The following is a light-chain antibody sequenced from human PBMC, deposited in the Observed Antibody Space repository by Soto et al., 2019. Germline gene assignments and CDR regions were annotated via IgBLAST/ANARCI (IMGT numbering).Light chain of an antibody. CDR2: AAS. Sequence: IQLTQSPSSLPASVGDRVTITCRASQGITTYLAWYQQKPGKAPKLLIYAASALQSGVPSRFSGSGSGTDFTLTISSLQPEDFATYYCQQLNGSPWTFGQGTKVEIK. CDR3: QQLNGSPWT. CDR1: QGITTY. V-gene: IGKV1-9*01. J-gene: IGKJ1*01.